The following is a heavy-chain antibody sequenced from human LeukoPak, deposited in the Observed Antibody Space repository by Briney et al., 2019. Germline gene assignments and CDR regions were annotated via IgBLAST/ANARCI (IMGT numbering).Heavy chain of an antibody. J-gene: IGHJ4*02. CDR1: GYSISRGYY. CDR3: ATANRVSLYYFDY. Sequence: SETLSLTCTVSGYSISRGYYWGWIRQPPGKGLEGIGSIYHRGSTYYNPSLKSRVTISVDTSTTQFSLKLSSVPAADTAVYYCATANRVSLYYFDYWGQGTLVTVSS. V-gene: IGHV4-38-2*02. D-gene: IGHD5/OR15-5a*01. CDR2: IYHRGST.